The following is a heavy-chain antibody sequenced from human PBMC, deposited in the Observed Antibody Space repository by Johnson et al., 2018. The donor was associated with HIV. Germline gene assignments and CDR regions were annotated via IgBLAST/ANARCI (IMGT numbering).Heavy chain of an antibody. Sequence: MLLVESGGGLVKPGGSLRLSCAASAFTVSDNYLSWVRQAPGKGLEWVSAIGTAGDTYYPGSVKGRFTISRDNSKNTLYLQMNSLRAEDTAVYYCARVPNDAFDIWGQGTMVTVSS. CDR1: AFTVSDNY. V-gene: IGHV3-66*02. CDR2: IGTAGDT. CDR3: ARVPNDAFDI. D-gene: IGHD2-2*01. J-gene: IGHJ3*02.